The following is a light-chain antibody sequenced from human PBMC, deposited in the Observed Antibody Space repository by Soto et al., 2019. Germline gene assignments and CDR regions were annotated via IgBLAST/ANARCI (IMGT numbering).Light chain of an antibody. Sequence: QSVLTQPPSVSAAPGQKVTISCSGSSSNIGNNYVSWYQQLPGTAPKLLIYDNNKRPSGIPDRFSGSKSGTSATLGITGLQTGDEADYYCGTWDSSLSAGPWFGRGTQLTVL. V-gene: IGLV1-51*01. J-gene: IGLJ3*02. CDR3: GTWDSSLSAGPW. CDR2: DNN. CDR1: SSNIGNNY.